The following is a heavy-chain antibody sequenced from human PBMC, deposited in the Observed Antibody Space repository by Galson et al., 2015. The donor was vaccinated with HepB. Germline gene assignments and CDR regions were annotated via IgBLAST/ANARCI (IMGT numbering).Heavy chain of an antibody. V-gene: IGHV1-46*01. J-gene: IGHJ4*02. Sequence: SVKVSCKASGYTFTSYYVLWVRQAPVQGLEWMGIINPSAGSTSYAQKFQGRDTMTRDPSTSTVHMELSSRRSEDTAVYNCARPAWNYKYYFDYWGQGTLVTVSS. CDR3: ARPAWNYKYYFDY. D-gene: IGHD1-7*01. CDR2: INPSAGST. CDR1: GYTFTSYY.